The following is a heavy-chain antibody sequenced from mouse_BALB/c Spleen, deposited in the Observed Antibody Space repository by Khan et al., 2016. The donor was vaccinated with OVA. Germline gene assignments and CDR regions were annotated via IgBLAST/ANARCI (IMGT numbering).Heavy chain of an antibody. CDR1: GYTFTDYY. Sequence: QVQLQQSGAELARPGASVKLSCKASGYTFTDYYINWVRQRTGQGLEWIGDIYPGIGNTYYNEKFKGKATLTADKSSSTAYMQLSSLTSEASAVYFCARSGTGSFLYWGQGTLVTVSA. D-gene: IGHD4-1*01. CDR3: ARSGTGSFLY. V-gene: IGHV1-77*01. J-gene: IGHJ3*01. CDR2: IYPGIGNT.